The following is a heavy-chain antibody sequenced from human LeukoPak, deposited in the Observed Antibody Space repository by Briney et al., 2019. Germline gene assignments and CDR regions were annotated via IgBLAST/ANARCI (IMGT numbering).Heavy chain of an antibody. Sequence: GGSLRLSCAASGVTFSSYWMNWVRQAPGKGLEWVANIKQDGSEKYYVDSVKGRFTISRDNAKNSLYLQMNSLRAEDTAVYYCARLAGGSSSRYFDYWGQGTLVTVSS. J-gene: IGHJ4*02. D-gene: IGHD6-6*01. CDR2: IKQDGSEK. CDR1: GVTFSSYW. V-gene: IGHV3-7*01. CDR3: ARLAGGSSSRYFDY.